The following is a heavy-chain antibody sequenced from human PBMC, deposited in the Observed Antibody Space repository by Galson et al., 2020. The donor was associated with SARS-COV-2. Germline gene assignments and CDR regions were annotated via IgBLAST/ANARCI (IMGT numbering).Heavy chain of an antibody. CDR1: GETSSTYA. V-gene: IGHV1-69*04. CDR3: ARGVYSHHGMDV. J-gene: IGHJ6*02. D-gene: IGHD1-26*01. CDR2: VIPILGTQ. Sequence: SVKVSCKASGETSSTYAFNWVRQAPGQGLEWVGRVIPILGTQNYAQKFQGRFTISADRSTSTAYMEVTPLTSDDTAVYYCARGVYSHHGMDVWGQGTTVIVSS.